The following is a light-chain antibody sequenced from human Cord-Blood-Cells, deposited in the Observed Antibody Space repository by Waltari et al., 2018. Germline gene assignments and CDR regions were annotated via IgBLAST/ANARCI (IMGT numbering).Light chain of an antibody. V-gene: IGLV2-18*02. CDR1: SSDVGSYNR. Sequence: QSALTQPPSVSGSPGQSVTISCTGTSSDVGSYNRVSWYQQPPGTAPKLMIYECRKRPLGAHGRYSGSKSGNTASLPISGLQAEDEADYYCSSYTSSSSFVVFGGGTKLTAL. CDR2: ECR. CDR3: SSYTSSSSFVV. J-gene: IGLJ3*02.